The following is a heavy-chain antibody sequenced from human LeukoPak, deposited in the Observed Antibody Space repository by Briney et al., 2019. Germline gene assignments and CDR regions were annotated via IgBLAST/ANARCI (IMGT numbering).Heavy chain of an antibody. CDR1: GFTFSSYS. D-gene: IGHD3-9*01. J-gene: IGHJ4*02. Sequence: PGGSLRLSCAASGFTFSSYSMNWVRQAPGKGLEWVSSISSSSSYIYYADSVKGRFTISRDNSKNTLYLQMNSLRPEDTAVYYCAKDFDWLGIDYWGQGTLVTVSS. CDR3: AKDFDWLGIDY. V-gene: IGHV3-21*01. CDR2: ISSSSSYI.